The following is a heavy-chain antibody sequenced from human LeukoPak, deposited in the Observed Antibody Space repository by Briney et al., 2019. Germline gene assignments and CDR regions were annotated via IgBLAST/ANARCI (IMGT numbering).Heavy chain of an antibody. Sequence: GGSLRLSCEASGFTFHDYAMHWVRQAPGQGLEWVSGITSNGATKGYADSVKGRSTISRDNAGNSLYLEMNSPRTEDTALYYCAKDVDPGYSGSHHWGQGTLVTVSS. CDR2: ITSNGATK. CDR1: GFTFHDYA. D-gene: IGHD1-26*01. V-gene: IGHV3-9*01. CDR3: AKDVDPGYSGSHH. J-gene: IGHJ5*02.